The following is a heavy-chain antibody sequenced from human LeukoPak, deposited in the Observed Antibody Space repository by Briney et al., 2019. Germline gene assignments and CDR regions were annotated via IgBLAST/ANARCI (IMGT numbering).Heavy chain of an antibody. J-gene: IGHJ4*02. CDR3: ARRAGYSSGWPV. Sequence: SETLSLTCTVSGGSISSSSYYWGWIRQPPGKGLEWIGSIYYSGSTYYNPSLKSRVTISVDTSKNQFSLKLSSVTAADTAVYYCARRAGYSSGWPVWGQGTLVTVSS. CDR1: GGSISSSSYY. CDR2: IYYSGST. V-gene: IGHV4-39*01. D-gene: IGHD6-19*01.